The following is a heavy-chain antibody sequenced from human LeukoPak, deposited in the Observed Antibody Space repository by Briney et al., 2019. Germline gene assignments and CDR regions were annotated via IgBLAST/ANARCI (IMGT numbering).Heavy chain of an antibody. V-gene: IGHV4-34*01. CDR3: ARVWGPANAFDY. D-gene: IGHD3-16*01. J-gene: IGHJ4*02. CDR2: INHSGST. Sequence: TSETLSLTCAVYGGSFSGYYWSWIRQPPGKGLEWIGEINHSGSTNYNPSLKSRVTISVDTSKNQFSLKLSSVTAADTAVYYCARVWGPANAFDYWGQGTLVTVSS. CDR1: GGSFSGYY.